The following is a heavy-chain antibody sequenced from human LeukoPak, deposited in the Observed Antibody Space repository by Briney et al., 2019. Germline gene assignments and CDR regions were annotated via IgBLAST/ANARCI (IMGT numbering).Heavy chain of an antibody. V-gene: IGHV3-7*01. D-gene: IGHD6-13*01. CDR1: GFTFSSYW. J-gene: IGHJ4*02. Sequence: PGGSLRLSCAASGFTFSSYWMSWVRQAPGKGLEWVANIKQDGSEKYYVDSVKGRFTISRDNAKNSLYLQMNSLRAEDTAVYYCARVIAAGTSGFDYWGQGTLVTVSS. CDR3: ARVIAAGTSGFDY. CDR2: IKQDGSEK.